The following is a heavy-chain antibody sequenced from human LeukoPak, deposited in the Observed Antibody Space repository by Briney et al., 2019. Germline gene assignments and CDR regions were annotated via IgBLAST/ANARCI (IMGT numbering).Heavy chain of an antibody. V-gene: IGHV3-23*01. CDR1: AFTFSSYA. D-gene: IGHD6-13*01. CDR3: ANPLWQQPEHNWFDP. CDR2: ISGSGSST. Sequence: GGSLRLSCAASAFTFSSYALSWVRQAPGKGMEWVSAISGSGSSTYYADSVKGRSTISRDNSKNTHYLQMNSLRAEDTAVYYCANPLWQQPEHNWFDPRGQGTLVTVSS. J-gene: IGHJ5*02.